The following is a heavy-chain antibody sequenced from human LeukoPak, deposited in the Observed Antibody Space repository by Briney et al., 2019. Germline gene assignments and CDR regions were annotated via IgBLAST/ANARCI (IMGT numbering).Heavy chain of an antibody. D-gene: IGHD1-26*01. CDR2: IKQDGSEK. CDR1: GFTFSSYW. Sequence: PGGSLRLSCAASGFTFSSYWMSWVRQAPGKGLEWVANIKQDGSEKYYVDSVKGRFTISRDNAKNSLYLQMNSLRAEDTALYYCARVPRYGLGGFDIWGQGTMVTVSS. J-gene: IGHJ3*02. V-gene: IGHV3-7*03. CDR3: ARVPRYGLGGFDI.